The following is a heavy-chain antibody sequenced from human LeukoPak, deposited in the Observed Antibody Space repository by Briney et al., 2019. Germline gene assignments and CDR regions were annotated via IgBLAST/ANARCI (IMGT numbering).Heavy chain of an antibody. CDR2: IVPSGST. CDR3: AKEGAAPGPDFDY. V-gene: IGHV4-4*07. CDR1: GASIRSYY. D-gene: IGHD6-13*01. Sequence: SETLSLTCTGSGASIRSYYWSWIRQPAGKGLEGSGRIVPSGSTNYNPSLKSRVTMSVDTSKNQFSLKLNSVTAADTAVYYCAKEGAAPGPDFDYWGQGTLVIVSS. J-gene: IGHJ4*02.